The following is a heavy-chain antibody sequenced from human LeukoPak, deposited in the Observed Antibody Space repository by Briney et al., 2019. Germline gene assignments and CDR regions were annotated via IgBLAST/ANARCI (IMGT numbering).Heavy chain of an antibody. J-gene: IGHJ4*02. D-gene: IGHD2-8*01. V-gene: IGHV3-23*01. Sequence: GGSLRLSCAASGFTFSNYAMSWVRQAPGKGLEWVSAISGSGGSTYYADSVKGRFTISRDNSKSTLYLQMNSLRAEDTAVYYCAKSTVYCTNGVCSYYFDYWGQGTLVTVSS. CDR3: AKSTVYCTNGVCSYYFDY. CDR1: GFTFSNYA. CDR2: ISGSGGST.